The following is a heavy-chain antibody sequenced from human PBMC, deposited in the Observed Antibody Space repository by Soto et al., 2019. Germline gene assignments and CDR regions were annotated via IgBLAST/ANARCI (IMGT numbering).Heavy chain of an antibody. J-gene: IGHJ5*01. CDR1: GGSVNSENYF. CDR3: AKSVDYNSSTGDWFDS. CDR2: THYSGST. Sequence: QVQLQESGPGLVKPSETLSLTCAVSGGSVNSENYFWSWIRQPPGKGLEWIGYTHYSGSTNYNPSHESRVTISAATSTNQSPLKLSSLTAADTAVYYSAKSVDYNSSTGDWFDSWGQGTLVTVSS. D-gene: IGHD1-20*01. V-gene: IGHV4-61*01.